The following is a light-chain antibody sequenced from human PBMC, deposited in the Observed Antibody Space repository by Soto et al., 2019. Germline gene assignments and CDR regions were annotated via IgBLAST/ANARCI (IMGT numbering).Light chain of an antibody. Sequence: DIQWTQSPSFLSASVGDRVTITCRASQGISSYLAWYQQKPGKAPNLLIHTASTLQSGVPSRFSGSGSGTEFTLTISSLQPEDFATYYCQQRNSYPITFGQGTRLEIK. V-gene: IGKV1-9*01. CDR1: QGISSY. CDR2: TAS. CDR3: QQRNSYPIT. J-gene: IGKJ5*01.